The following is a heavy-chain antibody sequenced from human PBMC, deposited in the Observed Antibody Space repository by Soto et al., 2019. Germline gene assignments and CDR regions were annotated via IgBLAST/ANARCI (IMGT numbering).Heavy chain of an antibody. Sequence: SETLSLTCTVSGGSIYTYSWTWLRQPAGKGLEWIGHIYSSGSANYNPSLKSRVSMSVDTSKNQFSLKLNSVTAADTAVYYCARVGPWVPYYYDSSPYTFENWCDPWGQGTLGTVSA. CDR3: ARVGPWVPYYYDSSPYTFENWCDP. CDR2: IYSSGSA. CDR1: GGSIYTYS. J-gene: IGHJ5*02. D-gene: IGHD3-22*01. V-gene: IGHV4-4*07.